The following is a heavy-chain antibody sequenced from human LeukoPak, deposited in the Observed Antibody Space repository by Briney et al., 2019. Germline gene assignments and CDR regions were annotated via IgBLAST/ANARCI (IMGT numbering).Heavy chain of an antibody. CDR1: GFTFSSYS. J-gene: IGHJ4*02. CDR2: ISSSSSYI. D-gene: IGHD6-19*01. Sequence: GGSLRLSCAASGFTFSSYSMNWVRQAPGKGLEWVSSISSSSSYIYYADSVKGRFTISRDNAKNSLYLQMNSLRAEDTAVYYCARAGQQWLVGESDYWGQGTLVTVSS. CDR3: ARAGQQWLVGESDY. V-gene: IGHV3-21*01.